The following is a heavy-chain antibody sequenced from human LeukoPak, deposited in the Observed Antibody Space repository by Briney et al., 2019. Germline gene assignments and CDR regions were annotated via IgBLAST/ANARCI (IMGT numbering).Heavy chain of an antibody. D-gene: IGHD5/OR15-5a*01. V-gene: IGHV4-4*07. CDR2: IYRSGST. Sequence: PSETLSLTCTVSGGSISNYYWTWIRQSAEKGLEYIGRIYRSGSTNYNPSLRSRVTMSIDTSENQFPLKLNSVTAADTARYFCAGVSNRDFFDYWGQGTLITVSS. J-gene: IGHJ4*02. CDR1: GGSISNYY. CDR3: AGVSNRDFFDY.